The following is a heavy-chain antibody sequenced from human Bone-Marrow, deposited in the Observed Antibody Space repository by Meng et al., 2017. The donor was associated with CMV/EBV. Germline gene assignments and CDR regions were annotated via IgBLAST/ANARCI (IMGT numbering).Heavy chain of an antibody. J-gene: IGHJ6*02. CDR3: ARHVTLGYCSSTSCYPYYGMDV. Sequence: GESLKISCAASGFTFSSYSMNWVRQAPGKGLEWVSSISSSSSYIYYADSVKGRFTISRDNAKNSLYLQMNSLRAEDTAVYYCARHVTLGYCSSTSCYPYYGMDVWGQGTTATFSS. V-gene: IGHV3-21*01. CDR1: GFTFSSYS. CDR2: ISSSSSYI. D-gene: IGHD2-2*01.